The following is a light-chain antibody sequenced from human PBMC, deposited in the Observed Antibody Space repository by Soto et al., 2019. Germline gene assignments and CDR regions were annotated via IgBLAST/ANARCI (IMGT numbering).Light chain of an antibody. CDR1: QSLLYVDGKTY. CDR3: MHGIHLPRT. J-gene: IGKJ1*01. CDR2: EVF. Sequence: DIGMTQSPLSLSVTPGQPASISCKSSQSLLYVDGKTYLYWYLQKSGQPPQLLIYEVFNRISGVPDRFSGSGSGTDFTLKISRVEAEDLGIYYCMHGIHLPRTFAQGTESDI. V-gene: IGKV2D-29*01.